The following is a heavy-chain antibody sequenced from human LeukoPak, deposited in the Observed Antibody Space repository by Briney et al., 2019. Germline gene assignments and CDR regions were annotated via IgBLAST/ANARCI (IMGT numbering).Heavy chain of an antibody. CDR1: GFAFSSYA. CDR2: ISGSGDST. CDR3: TKGGWSGTWDFDY. Sequence: QPGGSLRLSCAASGFAFSSYAMSWVRQAPGKGLEWVSTISGSGDSTYYADSVKGRVTISRDNSRGTLYLQMNSLRAEDTAVYYCTKGGWSGTWDFDYWGQGTLVTVSS. V-gene: IGHV3-23*01. J-gene: IGHJ4*02. D-gene: IGHD3-3*01.